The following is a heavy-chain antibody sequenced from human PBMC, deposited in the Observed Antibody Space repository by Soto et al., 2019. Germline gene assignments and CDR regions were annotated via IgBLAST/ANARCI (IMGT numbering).Heavy chain of an antibody. V-gene: IGHV4-59*01. CDR2: IYYSGST. CDR1: GGSISSYY. D-gene: IGHD5-12*01. J-gene: IGHJ4*02. CDR3: ARDRGRDGYNSFDY. Sequence: SETLSLTCTVSGGSISSYYWSWIRQPPGKGLEWIGYIYYSGSTNYNPSLKSRVTISVDTSKNQFSLKLSSVTAADTAVYYCARDRGRDGYNSFDYWGQGTLVTVSS.